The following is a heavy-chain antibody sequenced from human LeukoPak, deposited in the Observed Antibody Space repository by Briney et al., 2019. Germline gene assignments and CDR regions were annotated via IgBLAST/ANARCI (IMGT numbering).Heavy chain of an antibody. CDR2: IIPIFGTA. CDR3: AREEVVTANRSSYFDY. V-gene: IGHV1-69*13. D-gene: IGHD2-21*02. CDR1: GGTFSSYA. J-gene: IGHJ4*02. Sequence: SVKVSCKASGGTFSSYAISWVRQAPGQGLEWMGGIIPIFGTANYAQKFQGRVTITADEYTSTAYMELSSLRSEDTAVYYCAREEVVTANRSSYFDYWGQGTLVTVSS.